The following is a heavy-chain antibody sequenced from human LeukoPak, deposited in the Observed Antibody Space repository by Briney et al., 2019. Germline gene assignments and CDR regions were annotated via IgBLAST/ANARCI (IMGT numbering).Heavy chain of an antibody. V-gene: IGHV4-30-2*01. Sequence: SETLSLTCAVSGGSIGSGGYSWSWIRQPPGKGLEWIGYIYHSGSTYYNPSLKSRVTISVDRSKNQFSLKLSSVTAADTAVYYCARNFEDDYGDYSYFDYWGQGTLVTVSS. CDR3: ARNFEDDYGDYSYFDY. CDR2: IYHSGST. D-gene: IGHD4-17*01. J-gene: IGHJ4*02. CDR1: GGSIGSGGYS.